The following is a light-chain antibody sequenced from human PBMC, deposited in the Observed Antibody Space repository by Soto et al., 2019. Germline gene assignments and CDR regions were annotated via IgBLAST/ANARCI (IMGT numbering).Light chain of an antibody. CDR3: SSYTSSSTRV. V-gene: IGLV2-14*01. CDR1: SSDVGGYNY. J-gene: IGLJ2*01. Sequence: HSALTQPASVSGSPGQSITISCTGTSSDVGGYNYVSWYQQHPGKAPKLMTYDVSNRPSGVSNRFSGSKSGNTASLTISGLQAEDEADYYCSSYTSSSTRVFGGGTKLTVL. CDR2: DVS.